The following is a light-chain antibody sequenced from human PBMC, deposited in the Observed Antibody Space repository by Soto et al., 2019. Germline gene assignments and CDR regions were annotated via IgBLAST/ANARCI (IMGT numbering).Light chain of an antibody. J-gene: IGKJ4*01. CDR3: QQDSSWPLT. CDR2: GAS. V-gene: IGKV3-15*01. CDR1: QDIRSS. Sequence: GMYQSPAAVSVSPGERGTLSGRDSQDIRSSLAWSQQKPGQAPRLLIYGASIRASGVPATFSGSGSGTEFTLSISSLQSEHLGVYYCQQDSSWPLTFGGGTMVDI.